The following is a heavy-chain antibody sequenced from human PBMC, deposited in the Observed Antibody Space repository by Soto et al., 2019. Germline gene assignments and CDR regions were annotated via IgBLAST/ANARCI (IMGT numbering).Heavy chain of an antibody. V-gene: IGHV3-11*01. D-gene: IGHD3-16*01. CDR2: ISSGGSTI. CDR3: ARNYVWGSYN. Sequence: QVQLVESGGGLVKPGGSLRLSCAVSGFTFSDYYMTWIRQAPGKGLEWVSFISSGGSTISYADSVKGRFTISRDNAKNSLYLQMNSLRAEDTAMYSCARNYVWGSYNWGQGTLVTVTS. CDR1: GFTFSDYY. J-gene: IGHJ4*02.